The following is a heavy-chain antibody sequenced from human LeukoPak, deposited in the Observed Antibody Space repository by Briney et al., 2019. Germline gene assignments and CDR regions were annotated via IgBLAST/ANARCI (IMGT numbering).Heavy chain of an antibody. CDR1: GGSISSGSYY. Sequence: SESLSLTCTVSGGSISSGSYYWSWIRQPAGKGLEWIGRIYTSGSTNYNPSLKSRVTISVDTSKNQFSLKLSSVTAADSAVYYCARDTDYFDYWGQGTLVTVSS. CDR3: ARDTDYFDY. J-gene: IGHJ4*02. CDR2: IYTSGST. V-gene: IGHV4-61*02.